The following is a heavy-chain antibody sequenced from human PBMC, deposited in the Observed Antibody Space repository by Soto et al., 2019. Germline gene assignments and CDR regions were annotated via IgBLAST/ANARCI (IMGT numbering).Heavy chain of an antibody. Sequence: QVQLVQSGAEVKKPGASVKVSCKASGYTFSNYYMHWVRQAPGQGLEWMGIINPNGGSTTYAQKFQGRVTLTRDTSTNTFNMELSSMRSEDTAVYYCAREKWLVRRNDPFDIWGQGTMVTVSS. D-gene: IGHD6-19*01. CDR1: GYTFSNYY. J-gene: IGHJ3*02. V-gene: IGHV1-46*01. CDR3: AREKWLVRRNDPFDI. CDR2: INPNGGST.